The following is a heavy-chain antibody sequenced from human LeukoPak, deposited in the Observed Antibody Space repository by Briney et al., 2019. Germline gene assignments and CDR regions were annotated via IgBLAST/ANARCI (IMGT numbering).Heavy chain of an antibody. CDR2: IYYSGST. Sequence: PSETLSLTCTVSGGSISSYYWSWIRQPPGKGLEWIGYIYYSGSTNYNPSLTSRVTISVDTSKNQFSLKLSSVTAADTAVYYCARDQNVGYCSGGSCDHYYYGMDVWVQGTTVTVSS. J-gene: IGHJ6*02. CDR3: ARDQNVGYCSGGSCDHYYYGMDV. V-gene: IGHV4-59*01. CDR1: GGSISSYY. D-gene: IGHD2-15*01.